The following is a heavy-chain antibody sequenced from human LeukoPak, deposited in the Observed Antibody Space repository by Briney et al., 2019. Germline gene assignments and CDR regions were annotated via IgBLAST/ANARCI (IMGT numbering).Heavy chain of an antibody. D-gene: IGHD3-9*01. V-gene: IGHV3-74*01. Sequence: PGGSLRVSCAASGFSFSKYWMHWVRQTPGEGLVWVARIKEDGTYTSYADSVKGRFTISRDNARNTVFLQMNSLRAEDTAVYYCARDFDMGITPGDDFDFWGQGTLVTVSS. CDR3: ARDFDMGITPGDDFDF. CDR1: GFSFSKYW. J-gene: IGHJ4*02. CDR2: IKEDGTYT.